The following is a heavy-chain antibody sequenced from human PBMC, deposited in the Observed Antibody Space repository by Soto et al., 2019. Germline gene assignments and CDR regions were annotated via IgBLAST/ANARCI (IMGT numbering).Heavy chain of an antibody. CDR2: IYYTGGT. CDR3: AREGPPIRAHNPPEYFQH. J-gene: IGHJ1*01. V-gene: IGHV4-39*02. CDR1: GDSISTRSNY. Sequence: PSETLSLTCTVSGDSISTRSNYWAWIRQPPGKGLEWIGSIYYTGGTYYNPSLKSRVTLFLDTSKNQFSLNLSSVTAADTAVYYCAREGPPIRAHNPPEYFQHWGQGTPVTVSS.